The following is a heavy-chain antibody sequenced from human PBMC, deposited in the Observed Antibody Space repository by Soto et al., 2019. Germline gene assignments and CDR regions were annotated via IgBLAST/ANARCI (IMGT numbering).Heavy chain of an antibody. CDR1: GVTFSSYA. J-gene: IGHJ4*02. Sequence: GGSLRLSCAASGVTFSSYAMSWFRQAPGKGLEWVSTLTRSGHTFYADSVRGRFTISRDNSKNTLSLQMDSLRAEDTAVYYCAREFAPGSPNYDYWGLGTLVTVSS. CDR2: LTRSGHT. D-gene: IGHD2-21*01. CDR3: AREFAPGSPNYDY. V-gene: IGHV3-23*01.